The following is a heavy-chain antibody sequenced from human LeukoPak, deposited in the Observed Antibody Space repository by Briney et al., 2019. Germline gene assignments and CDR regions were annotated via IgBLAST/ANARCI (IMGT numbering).Heavy chain of an antibody. J-gene: IGHJ4*02. CDR2: IYYSGST. CDR1: GGSISSYY. V-gene: IGHV4-59*01. CDR3: ARRQWLVRDFDY. Sequence: KPSETLSLTCTVSGGSISSYYWSWIRQPPGKGLEWIGYIYYSGSTNYNPSLKSRATISVDTSKNQFSLKLSSVTAADTAVYYCARRQWLVRDFDYWGQGTLVTVSS. D-gene: IGHD6-19*01.